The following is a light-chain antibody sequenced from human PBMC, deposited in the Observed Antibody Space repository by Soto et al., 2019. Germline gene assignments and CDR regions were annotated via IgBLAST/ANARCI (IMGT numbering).Light chain of an antibody. V-gene: IGKV3-15*01. Sequence: IVLTQSPATLSAPPWERASLSCRASQFVSSNLAWYQQKPGQAPRLLMYGAFTRATGIPARFSGSGSGTEFTLTISSLQSEDFAVYYCQQYGNSPRTFGQGTKVDIK. CDR2: GAF. CDR1: QFVSSN. J-gene: IGKJ1*01. CDR3: QQYGNSPRT.